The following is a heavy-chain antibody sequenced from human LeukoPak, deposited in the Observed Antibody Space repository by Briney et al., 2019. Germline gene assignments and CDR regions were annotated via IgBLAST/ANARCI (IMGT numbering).Heavy chain of an antibody. Sequence: ASVKVSCKASGYTFTGYYMHWVRQAPGQGLEWMGWINPNSGGTNYAQKFQGRVTMTRDTSISTAYMELSRLRSDDTAVYYCAGGYSYGWVLFDHWGQGTLVTVSS. CDR2: INPNSGGT. J-gene: IGHJ4*02. CDR3: AGGYSYGWVLFDH. D-gene: IGHD5-18*01. CDR1: GYTFTGYY. V-gene: IGHV1-2*02.